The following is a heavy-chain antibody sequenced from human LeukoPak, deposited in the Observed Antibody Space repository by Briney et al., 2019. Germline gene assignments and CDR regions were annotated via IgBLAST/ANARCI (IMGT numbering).Heavy chain of an antibody. Sequence: GGSLRLSCAASGFTLSSYAMSCVREAPGKGLEWVSAISGSGGSTYYADSVKGRFTISRDNSKNTLYLQMNSLRAEDTAVYYCAKDVNYYDSSGYPYYFDYWGQGTLVTVSS. CDR1: GFTLSSYA. CDR3: AKDVNYYDSSGYPYYFDY. V-gene: IGHV3-23*01. J-gene: IGHJ4*02. CDR2: ISGSGGST. D-gene: IGHD3-22*01.